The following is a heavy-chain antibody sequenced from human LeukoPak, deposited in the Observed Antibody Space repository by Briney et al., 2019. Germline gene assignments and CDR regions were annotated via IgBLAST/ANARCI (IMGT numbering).Heavy chain of an antibody. CDR1: GYTFTSYG. D-gene: IGHD6-13*01. Sequence: ASVKVSCKASGYTFTSYGISWVRQAPGQGLEWMGWISPYNGNTNYAQKLQGRVTMTTDTSTSTAYMELRSLRSDDTAVYYCARGTYSSSWLLLDYWGQGTLVTVSS. J-gene: IGHJ4*02. CDR2: ISPYNGNT. CDR3: ARGTYSSSWLLLDY. V-gene: IGHV1-18*01.